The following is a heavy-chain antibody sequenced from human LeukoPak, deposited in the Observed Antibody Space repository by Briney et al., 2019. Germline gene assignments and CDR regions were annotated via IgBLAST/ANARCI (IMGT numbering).Heavy chain of an antibody. CDR2: IYPGDSDT. CDR3: AWHLVGDGYKGGSD. Sequence: GESLKISCKGPGSPSTSYSITWVPQMPGKGLEWMGIIYPGDSDTRYRPPFQGQVTISADKSISTAYLQWSSLKASDTAMYYCAWHLVGDGYKGGSDWGQGTLVTVSS. CDR1: GSPSTSYS. V-gene: IGHV5-51*01. J-gene: IGHJ4*02. D-gene: IGHD5-24*01.